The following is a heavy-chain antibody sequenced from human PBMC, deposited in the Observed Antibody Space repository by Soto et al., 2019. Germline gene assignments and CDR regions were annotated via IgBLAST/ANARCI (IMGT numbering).Heavy chain of an antibody. V-gene: IGHV3-21*01. J-gene: IGHJ6*04. Sequence: PGGSLRLSCVASGFTFRTYTMNWVRQAPGKGLEWVSGIRGFSPYTFYAESVKGRFTISRDNAKNSLYLQMNSLGAEDTAVYYCARDRGSGAPDYCYNARDVCGKGTTVAVSS. D-gene: IGHD2-15*01. CDR2: IRGFSPYT. CDR3: ARDRGSGAPDYCYNARDV. CDR1: GFTFRTYT.